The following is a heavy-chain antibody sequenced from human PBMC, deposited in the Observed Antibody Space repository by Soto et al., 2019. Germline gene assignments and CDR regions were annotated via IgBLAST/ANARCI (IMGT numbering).Heavy chain of an antibody. J-gene: IGHJ5*02. V-gene: IGHV1-18*01. D-gene: IGHD5-18*01. Sequence: ASVKVSCKASGYTFTSYGISWVRQAPGQGLEWMGWISAYNGNTNYAQKIQGRVTMTTDTSTSTAYMELRSLRFDDTAVYYCARPRLLDNWFDPWGQGTLVTVSS. CDR1: GYTFTSYG. CDR2: ISAYNGNT. CDR3: ARPRLLDNWFDP.